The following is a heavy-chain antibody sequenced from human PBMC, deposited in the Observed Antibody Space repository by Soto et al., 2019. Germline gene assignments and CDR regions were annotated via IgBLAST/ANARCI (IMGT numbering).Heavy chain of an antibody. CDR2: IIPILGIA. V-gene: IGHV1-69*08. Sequence: QVQLVQSGAEVKKPGSSVKVSCKASGGTFSSYTISWVRQAPGQGLEWMGRIIPILGIANYAQKFQGRVTITADKAASTAHMELRSLRSEDTAVYYCARDPRDGCCGWFDPWRQGTLVTVSS. CDR1: GGTFSSYT. D-gene: IGHD2-15*01. CDR3: ARDPRDGCCGWFDP. J-gene: IGHJ5*02.